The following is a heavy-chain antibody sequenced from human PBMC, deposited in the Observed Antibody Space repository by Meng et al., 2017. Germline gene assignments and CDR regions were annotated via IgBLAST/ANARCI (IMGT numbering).Heavy chain of an antibody. CDR2: ISGSGGST. D-gene: IGHD4-17*01. V-gene: IGHV3-23*01. J-gene: IGHJ5*02. CDR1: GFTFSSYE. Sequence: GGSLRLSCAASGFTFSSYEMNWVRQAPGKGLEWVSAISGSGGSTYYADSVKGRFTISRDNSKNTLYLQMNSLRAEDTAVYYCAKDSGDYAVSWFDPWGQGTLVTVSS. CDR3: AKDSGDYAVSWFDP.